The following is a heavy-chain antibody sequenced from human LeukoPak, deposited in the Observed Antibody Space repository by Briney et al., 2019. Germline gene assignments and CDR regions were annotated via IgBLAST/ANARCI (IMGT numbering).Heavy chain of an antibody. CDR3: AKQKSYWYFDL. Sequence: PGGSLRLSCAASGFTFSAYAMSWVRQAPGKGLEWVSTLSGSGSSTYYADSVKGRFTISRDNSKNTLYLQMNSLRAEDTAVYYCAKQKSYWYFDLWGRGTLVTVSS. V-gene: IGHV3-23*01. CDR2: LSGSGSST. J-gene: IGHJ2*01. CDR1: GFTFSAYA.